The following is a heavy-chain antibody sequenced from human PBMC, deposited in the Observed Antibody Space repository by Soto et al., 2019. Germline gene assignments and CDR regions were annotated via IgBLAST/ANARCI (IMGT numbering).Heavy chain of an antibody. CDR1: GYSFTTHG. Sequence: ASVKVSCKTSGYSFTTHGIAWVRQVPGQGLEWMGWISAHNGNVKYAQKFQGRVTLTTDTSTTTAYLDLRSLKSDDTAVYYCARAGQYNFWTGYYKYAQLNYNWFDPWG. CDR3: ARAGQYNFWTGYYKYAQLNYNWFDP. J-gene: IGHJ5*02. CDR2: ISAHNGNV. V-gene: IGHV1-18*01. D-gene: IGHD3-3*01.